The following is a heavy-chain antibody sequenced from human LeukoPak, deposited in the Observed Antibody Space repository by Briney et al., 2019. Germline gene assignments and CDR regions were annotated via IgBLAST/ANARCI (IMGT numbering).Heavy chain of an antibody. CDR1: GFTFSSYW. D-gene: IGHD3-3*01. CDR2: IKQDGSEK. Sequence: GGSLRLSCAASGFTFSSYWMSWVRQAPGKGLEWVANIKQDGSEKYYVDSVKGRLTISRDNAKNSLYLQMNSLRAEDTAIYYCARGLGVVIDFLVFDNWGQGTLVTVSS. V-gene: IGHV3-7*03. J-gene: IGHJ4*02. CDR3: ARGLGVVIDFLVFDN.